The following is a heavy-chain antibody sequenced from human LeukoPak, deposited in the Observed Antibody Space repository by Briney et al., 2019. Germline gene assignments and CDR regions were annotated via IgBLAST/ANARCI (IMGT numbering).Heavy chain of an antibody. V-gene: IGHV7-4-1*02. Sequence: ASVTVSCKASGGTFSSYAISWVRQAPGQGLEWMGWINTNTGNPTYAQGFTGRFVFSLDTSVSTAYLQISSLKAEDTAVYYCARSQAGREDWFDPWGQGTLVTVSS. D-gene: IGHD6-19*01. J-gene: IGHJ5*02. CDR1: GGTFSSYA. CDR3: ARSQAGREDWFDP. CDR2: INTNTGNP.